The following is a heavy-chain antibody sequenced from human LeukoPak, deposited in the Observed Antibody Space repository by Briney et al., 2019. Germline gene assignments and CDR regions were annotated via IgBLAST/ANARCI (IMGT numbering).Heavy chain of an antibody. CDR3: ARGSQSRFDY. J-gene: IGHJ4*02. CDR2: INHSGTT. Sequence: SETLSLTCAVYGGSFSGYYWSWIRQPPGKGLEWIGEINHSGTTNYNPSLKSRVTISVDTTKNQFSLKLPSVTAADTAVYYCARGSQSRFDYWGQGTLVTVSS. V-gene: IGHV4-34*01. CDR1: GGSFSGYY.